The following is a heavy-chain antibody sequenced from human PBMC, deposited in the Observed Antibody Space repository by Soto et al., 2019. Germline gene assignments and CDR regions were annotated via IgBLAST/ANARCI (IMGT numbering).Heavy chain of an antibody. CDR3: ARILVPDNWFDP. Sequence: SLTCGVSGDSISNDEYSWSWIRQPPGRGLEWLGYIYHTGSTYYIPSLESRLTMSLDRSKNHFSLRLTSVTAADTAVYYCARILVPDNWFDPWGQGVLVTVS. J-gene: IGHJ5*02. D-gene: IGHD2-15*01. CDR1: GDSISNDEYS. V-gene: IGHV4-30-2*01. CDR2: IYHTGST.